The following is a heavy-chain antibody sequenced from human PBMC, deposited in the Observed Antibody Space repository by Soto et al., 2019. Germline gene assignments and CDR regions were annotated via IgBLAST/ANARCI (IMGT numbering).Heavy chain of an antibody. CDR1: GFNLRSYG. V-gene: IGHV3-30*18. CDR2: MSYDGRNT. Sequence: QAQLVESGGGVVQPGRSLRLSCTTSGFNLRSYGMHWVRQAPGKGLSWVAVMSYDGRNTYSADSVKGRFTISRDDSKNPMYLQMNSLRAEDTALYYCAKDTGFGELFSDTFDLWGQGTMVTVSS. D-gene: IGHD3-10*01. CDR3: AKDTGFGELFSDTFDL. J-gene: IGHJ3*01.